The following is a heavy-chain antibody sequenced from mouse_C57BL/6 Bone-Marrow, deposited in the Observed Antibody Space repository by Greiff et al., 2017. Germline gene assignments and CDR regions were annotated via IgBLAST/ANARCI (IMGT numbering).Heavy chain of an antibody. Sequence: VQGVESGAELMKPGASVKLSCKATGYTFTGYWIEWVKQRPGHGLEWIGEILPGNGCTTYNEKFKGKATFTADTSSNTAYMQLSSVTTDDSASYDGAGGAMDYWGQGTSVTVSS. CDR1: GYTFTGYW. J-gene: IGHJ4*01. V-gene: IGHV1-9*01. CDR3: AGGAMDY. CDR2: ILPGNGCT.